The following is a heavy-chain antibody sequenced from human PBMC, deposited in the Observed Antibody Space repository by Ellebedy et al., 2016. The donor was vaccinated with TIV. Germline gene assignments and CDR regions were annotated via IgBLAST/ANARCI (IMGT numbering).Heavy chain of an antibody. D-gene: IGHD4-17*01. CDR2: INQDATEK. CDR1: GIAFNQYW. J-gene: IGHJ3*02. V-gene: IGHV3-7*03. CDR3: ATDWRYGAPTASDI. Sequence: GESLKISCAASGIAFNQYWMTWVRLTPGNELEWVANINQDATEKYYVASVKGRFTISRDNAKRSLYLEMTSLKVDDTAVYYCATDWRYGAPTASDIWGRGTLVTVSS.